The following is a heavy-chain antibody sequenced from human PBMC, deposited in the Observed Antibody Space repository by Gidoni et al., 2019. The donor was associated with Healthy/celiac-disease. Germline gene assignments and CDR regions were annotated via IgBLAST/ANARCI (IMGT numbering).Heavy chain of an antibody. Sequence: QVQLQESGPGLVKPSQTLSLTCTVSGGSISSCGYYWSWIRQHPGKGLEWIGYIYYSGSTYYNPSLKSRVTISVDTSKNQFSLKLSSVTAADTAVYYCARAGVRDGYNLLFDYWGQGTLVTVSS. CDR2: IYYSGST. CDR3: ARAGVRDGYNLLFDY. CDR1: GGSISSCGYY. V-gene: IGHV4-31*03. D-gene: IGHD5-12*01. J-gene: IGHJ4*02.